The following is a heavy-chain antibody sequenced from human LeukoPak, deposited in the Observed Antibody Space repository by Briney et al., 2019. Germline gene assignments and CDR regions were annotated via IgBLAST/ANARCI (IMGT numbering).Heavy chain of an antibody. D-gene: IGHD3-10*01. CDR3: ARTGPPTMVRGGAVF. Sequence: GGSLRLSCAASGFTFSSYSMNWVRQAPGKGLEWVSSISSSSSYIYYADSVKGRFTISRDNAKNSLYLQMNSLRAEDTAVYYCARTGPPTMVRGGAVFWGQGTLVTVSS. V-gene: IGHV3-21*01. CDR2: ISSSSSYI. CDR1: GFTFSSYS. J-gene: IGHJ4*02.